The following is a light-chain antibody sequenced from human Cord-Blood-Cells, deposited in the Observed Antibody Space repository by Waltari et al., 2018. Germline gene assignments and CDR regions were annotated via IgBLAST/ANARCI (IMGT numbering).Light chain of an antibody. CDR3: QSYDSSLSGVV. J-gene: IGLJ2*01. CDR1: SPNIGAGYA. CDR2: GNS. Sequence: QSVLTQPPSVSGAPGPRVTISCTGSSPNIGAGYAAHWYQQLPGTAPKLLIYGNSNRPSGVPDRFSGSKSGTSASLAITGLQAEDEADYYCQSYDSSLSGVVFGGGTKLTVL. V-gene: IGLV1-40*01.